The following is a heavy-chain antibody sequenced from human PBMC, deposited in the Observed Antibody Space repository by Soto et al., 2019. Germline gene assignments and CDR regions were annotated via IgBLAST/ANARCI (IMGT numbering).Heavy chain of an antibody. CDR3: ARETPQGTYYDFWSGQAPGYGMDV. CDR1: GYTFTSYA. Sequence: ASVKVSCKASGYTFTSYAMHWVRQAPGQRLEWMGWINAGNGNTKYSQKFQGRVTITRDTSASTAYMELSSLRSDDTAVYYCARETPQGTYYDFWSGQAPGYGMDVWGQGTTVTVSS. V-gene: IGHV1-3*01. CDR2: INAGNGNT. D-gene: IGHD3-3*01. J-gene: IGHJ6*02.